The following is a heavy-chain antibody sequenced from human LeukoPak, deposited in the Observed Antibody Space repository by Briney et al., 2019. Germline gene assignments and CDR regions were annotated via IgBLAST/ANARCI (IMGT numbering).Heavy chain of an antibody. CDR1: GGSISSYY. CDR2: IYSSGST. V-gene: IGHV4-4*09. Sequence: SEILSLTCTVSGGSISSYYWSWIRQPSGKGLEWIGYIYSSGSTKYNPSLKSRVTISVDTSKNQFSLKLSSVTAADTAVYYCARGGGYGSPLGFWGQGTLVTASS. CDR3: ARGGGYGSPLGF. J-gene: IGHJ4*02. D-gene: IGHD5-18*01.